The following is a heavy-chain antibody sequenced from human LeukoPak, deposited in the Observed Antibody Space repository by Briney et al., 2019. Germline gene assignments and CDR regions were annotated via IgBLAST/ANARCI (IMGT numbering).Heavy chain of an antibody. CDR3: ASGYCSGGSCYRSNYFDY. V-gene: IGHV4-34*01. J-gene: IGHJ4*02. Sequence: SETLSLTCAVYGGSFSGYYWSWIRQPPGKGLEWIGEINHSGSTNNNPSLKSRVTISVDTSKSQFSLKLSSVTAANTGVYYCASGYCSGGSCYRSNYFDYWGQGTLVTVSS. CDR1: GGSFSGYY. D-gene: IGHD2-15*01. CDR2: INHSGST.